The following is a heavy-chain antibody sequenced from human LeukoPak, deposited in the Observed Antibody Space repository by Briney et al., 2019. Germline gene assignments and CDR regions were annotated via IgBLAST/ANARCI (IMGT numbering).Heavy chain of an antibody. CDR3: AREWAGRTEYYDYVWGELSGVPTGYYFDY. CDR1: GFTFSSYS. J-gene: IGHJ4*02. D-gene: IGHD3-16*02. Sequence: GGSLRLSCAASGFTFSSYSMNWVRQAPGKGLEWVSSISSSSSYIYYADSVKGRFTISRDNAKNSLYLQMNSLRAEDTAVYYCAREWAGRTEYYDYVWGELSGVPTGYYFDYWGRGTLVTVSS. V-gene: IGHV3-21*01. CDR2: ISSSSSYI.